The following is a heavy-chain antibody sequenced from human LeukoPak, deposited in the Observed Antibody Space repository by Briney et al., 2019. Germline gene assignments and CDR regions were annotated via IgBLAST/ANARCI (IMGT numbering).Heavy chain of an antibody. J-gene: IGHJ3*02. V-gene: IGHV3-23*01. Sequence: PGGSLRLSCAVAGFNFWSTGMSWVRQAPGKGLEWVSAIGGGGSDTKYTDSVEGRFTILRDISKDTLYLQMNSLRAEDTAVYFCAKDVFRWAFDIWGQGTMVTVSS. CDR1: GFNFWSTG. CDR3: AKDVFRWAFDI. CDR2: IGGGGSDT. D-gene: IGHD5-24*01.